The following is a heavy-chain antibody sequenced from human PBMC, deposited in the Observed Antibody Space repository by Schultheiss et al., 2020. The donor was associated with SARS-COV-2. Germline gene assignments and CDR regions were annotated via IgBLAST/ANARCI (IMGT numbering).Heavy chain of an antibody. D-gene: IGHD3-3*01. CDR2: INPNSGGT. CDR3: ARDRDFGGYGMDV. Sequence: ASVKVSCKASGFTFTSSAVHWVRQAPGQGLEWMGWINPNSGGTNYAQKFQGRVTMTRDTSISTAYMELSRLRSDDTAVYYCARDRDFGGYGMDVWGQGTTVTVSS. V-gene: IGHV1-2*02. J-gene: IGHJ6*02. CDR1: GFTFTSSA.